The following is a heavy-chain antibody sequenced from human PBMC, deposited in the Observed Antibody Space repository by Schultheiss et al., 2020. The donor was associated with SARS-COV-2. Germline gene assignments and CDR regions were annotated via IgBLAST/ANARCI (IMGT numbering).Heavy chain of an antibody. V-gene: IGHV4-59*12. D-gene: IGHD6-13*01. Sequence: SETLSLTCTVSGGSISSYYWSWIRQPPGKGLEWIGYIYYRGSTYYNPSLKSRVTISVDTSKNQFSLKLSSVTAADTAVYYCARAVIAAAGRIGFDYWGQGTLVTVSS. J-gene: IGHJ4*02. CDR2: IYYRGST. CDR3: ARAVIAAAGRIGFDY. CDR1: GGSISSYY.